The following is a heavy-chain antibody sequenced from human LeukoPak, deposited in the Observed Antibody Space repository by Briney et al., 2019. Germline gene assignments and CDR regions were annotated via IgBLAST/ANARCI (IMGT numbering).Heavy chain of an antibody. CDR3: ARTPRGPSTYSSSWHRVGGWFDP. D-gene: IGHD6-13*01. V-gene: IGHV4-34*01. CDR2: INHSGST. CDR1: GGSFSGYY. Sequence: SETLSLTCAVYGGSFSGYYWSWIRQPPGKGLEWIWEINHSGSTNYNPSLKSRVTISVDTSKNQFSLKLSSVTAADTAVYYCARTPRGPSTYSSSWHRVGGWFDPWGQGTLVTVSS. J-gene: IGHJ5*02.